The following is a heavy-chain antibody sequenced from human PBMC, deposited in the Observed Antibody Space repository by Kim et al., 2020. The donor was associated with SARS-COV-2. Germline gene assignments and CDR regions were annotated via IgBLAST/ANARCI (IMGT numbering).Heavy chain of an antibody. CDR3: AKKCMPARGQWYFDL. CDR2: LSDSGGDT. D-gene: IGHD2-8*01. CDR1: GFTFSSFA. J-gene: IGHJ2*01. V-gene: IGHV3-23*01. Sequence: GGSLRLSCAASGFTFSSFAMTWVRQAPGKGLEWVSILSDSGGDTFYADSVKGRFTISRDNSKNTLYLQMNSLRTEDTAVYYCAKKCMPARGQWYFDLWGRGTRVTVSS.